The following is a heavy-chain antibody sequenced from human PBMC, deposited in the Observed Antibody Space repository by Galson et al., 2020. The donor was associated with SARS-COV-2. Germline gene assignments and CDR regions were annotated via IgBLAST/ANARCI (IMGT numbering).Heavy chain of an antibody. V-gene: IGHV3-7*05. Sequence: GESLKISCAASGFTFSSYWMSWVRQAPGKGLEWVANIKQDGSEKYYVDSVKGRFTISRDNAKNSLYLQMNSLRAEDTAVYYCARDNRYFDWLFSGDYYYGMDVWGQGTTVTVSS. D-gene: IGHD3-9*01. CDR1: GFTFSSYW. J-gene: IGHJ6*02. CDR3: ARDNRYFDWLFSGDYYYGMDV. CDR2: IKQDGSEK.